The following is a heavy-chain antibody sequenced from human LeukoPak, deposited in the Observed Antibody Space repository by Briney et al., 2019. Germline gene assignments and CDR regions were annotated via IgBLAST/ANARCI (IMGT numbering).Heavy chain of an antibody. V-gene: IGHV4-39*07. J-gene: IGHJ4*02. CDR2: IYYSGST. Sequence: SETLSLTCTVSGGSISSSSYYWGWIRQPPGKGLEWIGSIYYSGSTYYNPSLKSRVTISVDTSKNQFSLKLSSVTAADTAVYYCARDRYSYVDSFDYWGQGTLVTVSS. CDR1: GGSISSSSYY. CDR3: ARDRYSYVDSFDY. D-gene: IGHD5-18*01.